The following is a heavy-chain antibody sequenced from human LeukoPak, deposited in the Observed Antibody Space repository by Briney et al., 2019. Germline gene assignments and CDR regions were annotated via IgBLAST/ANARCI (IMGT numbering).Heavy chain of an antibody. CDR2: IIPIFGRA. CDR1: GGTFSSYA. V-gene: IGHV1-69*06. D-gene: IGHD3-10*01. J-gene: IGHJ6*03. Sequence: SSVKVSCKAAGGTFSSYAISWVRQAPGQGLEWMGGIIPIFGRANYAQTDEGRVTITADKSTSTAYMHLGRLTSEDTAVYYCARGPRITLIRGGQWYFYMEVWGKGNTVTISS. CDR3: ARGPRITLIRGGQWYFYMEV.